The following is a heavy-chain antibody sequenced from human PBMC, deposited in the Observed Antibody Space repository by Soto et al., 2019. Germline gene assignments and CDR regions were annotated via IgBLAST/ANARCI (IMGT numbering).Heavy chain of an antibody. Sequence: GGSLRLSCAASGFTFSDYYMSWIRQAPGKGLEWVSYISTSSSYINYADSVKGRFTISRDNAKNSLYLQMNSLRAEDTAVYYCARDGPPLGTTGTTVQSNYWGQGTLVTVSS. D-gene: IGHD1-1*01. V-gene: IGHV3-11*05. J-gene: IGHJ4*02. CDR3: ARDGPPLGTTGTTVQSNY. CDR2: ISTSSSYI. CDR1: GFTFSDYY.